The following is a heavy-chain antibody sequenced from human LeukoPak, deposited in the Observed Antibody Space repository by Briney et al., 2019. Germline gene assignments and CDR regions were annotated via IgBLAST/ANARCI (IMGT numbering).Heavy chain of an antibody. Sequence: PGGSLRLSCAASGFTFSSYAMSWVRQAPGKGLEWVSSISGSGASTYYAHSVKGRFTTSRDNSKNTLYLQMNSLRAEDTAVYYCAKVLSAVATGFWGQGTLVTVSS. J-gene: IGHJ4*02. V-gene: IGHV3-23*01. D-gene: IGHD5-12*01. CDR2: ISGSGAST. CDR3: AKVLSAVATGF. CDR1: GFTFSSYA.